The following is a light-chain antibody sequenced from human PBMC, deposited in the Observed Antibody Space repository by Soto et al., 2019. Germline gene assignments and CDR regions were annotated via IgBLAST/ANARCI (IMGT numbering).Light chain of an antibody. CDR3: QQYNKWPYT. V-gene: IGKV3-15*01. J-gene: IGKJ2*01. CDR2: GTS. CDR1: QSVGRN. Sequence: EIVMTQSPVALSVSPGESAALSCRASQSVGRNFAWYQQRPGQAPRVLIYGTSTRATGVPARFSGSGSGTDFTLPISSLQSEDFAVYYCQQYNKWPYTSGQGTRLEIK.